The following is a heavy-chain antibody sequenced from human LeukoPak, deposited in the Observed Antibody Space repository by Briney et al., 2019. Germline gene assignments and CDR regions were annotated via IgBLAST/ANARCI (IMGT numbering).Heavy chain of an antibody. Sequence: GGSLRLSCAASGFTFSSSDMSWVRQAPGSGLEWVSSIRHSDSNTYYADSAMGRFTISRDNSKNTLYLQMNSLSAEDTAVYYCAKRGNPTVGHHYLDVWGKGTTVSVSS. V-gene: IGHV3-23*05. CDR3: AKRGNPTVGHHYLDV. D-gene: IGHD1-1*01. J-gene: IGHJ6*03. CDR1: GFTFSSSD. CDR2: IRHSDSNT.